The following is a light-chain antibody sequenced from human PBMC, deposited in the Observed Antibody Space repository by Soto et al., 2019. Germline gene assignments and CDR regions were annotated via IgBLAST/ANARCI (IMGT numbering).Light chain of an antibody. CDR3: CTFAGSPTFWV. CDR2: EAS. V-gene: IGLV2-23*02. J-gene: IGLJ3*02. CDR1: SGDVGGYDV. Sequence: QSALTQPASVSGSPGQSITISCTGTSGDVGGYDVVSWYQQYPGKPPKLMIYEASQRPSGVANRFSGATTGSTASLTISGLRAEDEAHYYCCTFAGSPTFWVFGRGTKLTVL.